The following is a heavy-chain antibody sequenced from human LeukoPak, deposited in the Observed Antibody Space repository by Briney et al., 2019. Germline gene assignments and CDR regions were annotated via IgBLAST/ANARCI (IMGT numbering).Heavy chain of an antibody. D-gene: IGHD3-22*01. Sequence: SETLSLTCTVSGGSTSGRYWTWLRQPPGKGLEWIGYIHYDGRTNYNPSFKSRVIISLDTSNNQFPLNLKSVTAADTAAYYCARLVNYGYSDYWGQGTLVTVSS. CDR3: ARLVNYGYSDY. V-gene: IGHV4-59*11. CDR2: IHYDGRT. J-gene: IGHJ4*02. CDR1: GGSTSGRY.